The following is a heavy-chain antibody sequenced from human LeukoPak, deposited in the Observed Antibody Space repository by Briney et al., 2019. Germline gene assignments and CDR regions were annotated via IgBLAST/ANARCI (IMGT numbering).Heavy chain of an antibody. Sequence: PSGTLSLTCAVSGGSISSSNWWSWVRQPPGKGLEWIGEIYHSGSTNYNPSLKSRVTISVDKSKNQFSLKLSSVTAADTAVYYCARVACYDGSGSHLCRIDYWGQGTLVTVSS. CDR3: ARVACYDGSGSHLCRIDY. V-gene: IGHV4-4*02. CDR2: IYHSGST. D-gene: IGHD3-10*01. J-gene: IGHJ4*02. CDR1: GGSISSSNW.